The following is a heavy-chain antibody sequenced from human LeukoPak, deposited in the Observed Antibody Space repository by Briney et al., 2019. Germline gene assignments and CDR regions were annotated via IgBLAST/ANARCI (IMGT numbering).Heavy chain of an antibody. D-gene: IGHD3-10*01. V-gene: IGHV4-4*07. CDR3: ARGALVGSGTQYFQH. J-gene: IGHJ1*01. CDR2: IYTSGST. Sequence: SETLSLTCTVSGGSISSYYWSWIRQPAGKGLEWIGRIYTSGSTNYNPSLKSRVTMSVDTSKNQFSLKLSSVTAADTAVYYCARGALVGSGTQYFQHWGQGTLVTVSS. CDR1: GGSISSYY.